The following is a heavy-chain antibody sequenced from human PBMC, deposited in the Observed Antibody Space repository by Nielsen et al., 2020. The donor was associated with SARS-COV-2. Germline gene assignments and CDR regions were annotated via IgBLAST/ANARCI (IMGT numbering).Heavy chain of an antibody. CDR1: GFTFSSYW. Sequence: SLKISCAASGFTFSSYWMSWVRQAPGKGLEWVSGISWNGGSIGYADSVKGRFTISRDNAKNSLYLQMNSLRAEDTALNYCAKDIIVATVGGPGYWGQGTLVTVSS. V-gene: IGHV3-9*01. D-gene: IGHD5-12*01. CDR3: AKDIIVATVGGPGY. CDR2: ISWNGGSI. J-gene: IGHJ4*02.